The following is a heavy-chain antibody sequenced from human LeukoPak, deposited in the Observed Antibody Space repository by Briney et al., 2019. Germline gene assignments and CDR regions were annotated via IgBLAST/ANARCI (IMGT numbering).Heavy chain of an antibody. CDR1: GYTFTGYY. J-gene: IGHJ3*02. V-gene: IGHV1-2*02. CDR3: ARGRGSYNAFDI. Sequence: ASVKVSCKASGYTFTGYYMHWVRQAPGQGLEWMGWINPNSGGTNYAQKFQGRVTMTRDTSISTAYMEPSRLRSDDTAVYYCARGRGSYNAFDIWGQGTMVTVSS. CDR2: INPNSGGT. D-gene: IGHD1-26*01.